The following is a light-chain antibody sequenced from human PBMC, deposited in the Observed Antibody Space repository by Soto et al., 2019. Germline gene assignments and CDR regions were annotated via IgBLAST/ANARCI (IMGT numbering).Light chain of an antibody. Sequence: QSVLTQPPSVSGAPGQRVTISCTGSSSNIGAGYDVHWYQQLPGTAPKLLIYGNSNRPSGLPDRFSGSKSGTSASLAITGLRAADDADYYCQSYDSSLSGWVFGGGTKLTVL. J-gene: IGLJ3*02. CDR2: GNS. V-gene: IGLV1-40*01. CDR1: SSNIGAGYD. CDR3: QSYDSSLSGWV.